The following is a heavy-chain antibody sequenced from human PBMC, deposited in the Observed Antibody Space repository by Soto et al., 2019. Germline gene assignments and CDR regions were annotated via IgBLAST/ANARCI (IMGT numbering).Heavy chain of an antibody. D-gene: IGHD1-1*01. CDR1: GFTFSGYA. J-gene: IGHJ5*02. V-gene: IGHV3-23*01. CDR2: ISGSGGST. Sequence: PGGSLRLSCAASGFTFSGYAMSWVRQAPGKGLEWVSAISGSGGSTYYADSVKGRFTISRDNSKNTLYLQMNSLRAEDTAVYYCAKALHNHSPRLLRNWFDPWGQGTLVTGSS. CDR3: AKALHNHSPRLLRNWFDP.